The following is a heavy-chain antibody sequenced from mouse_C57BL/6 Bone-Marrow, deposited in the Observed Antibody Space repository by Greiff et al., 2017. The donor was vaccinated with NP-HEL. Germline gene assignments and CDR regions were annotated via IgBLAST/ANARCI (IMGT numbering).Heavy chain of an antibody. V-gene: IGHV5-4*01. J-gene: IGHJ2*01. Sequence: EVQGVESGGGLVKPGGSLKLSCAASGFTFSSYAMSWVRQTPEKRLEWVATISDGGSYTYYPDNVKGRFTISRDNAKNNLYLQMSHLKSEDTAMYYCASLYYYGRGDYWGQGTTLTVSS. D-gene: IGHD1-1*01. CDR3: ASLYYYGRGDY. CDR2: ISDGGSYT. CDR1: GFTFSSYA.